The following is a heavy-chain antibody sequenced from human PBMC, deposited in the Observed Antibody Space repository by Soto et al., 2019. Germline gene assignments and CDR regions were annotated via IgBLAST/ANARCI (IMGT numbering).Heavy chain of an antibody. D-gene: IGHD5-12*01. J-gene: IGHJ3*02. V-gene: IGHV3-7*01. CDR3: VRDGDRGYDWAFDI. Sequence: EVHLVESGGGLVQPGGSLRVSCAASGFTFSSYWMSWVRQAPGKGPEWVANVREDEREKYYVDSVRGRFTISRDNAKNSLYLQMNSLRVEDTAVYYCVRDGDRGYDWAFDIWGRGTMVTVSS. CDR1: GFTFSSYW. CDR2: VREDEREK.